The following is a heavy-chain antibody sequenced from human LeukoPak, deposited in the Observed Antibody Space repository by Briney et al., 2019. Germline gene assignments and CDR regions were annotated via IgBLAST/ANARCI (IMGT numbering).Heavy chain of an antibody. CDR3: ARESSSGGYYYFDY. J-gene: IGHJ4*02. D-gene: IGHD3-22*01. V-gene: IGHV4-59*01. CDR1: GGSISSYY. Sequence: SETLSLTCTVSGGSISSYYWSWIRQPPGKGLEWIGYIYYSGSTNYNPSLKSRVTILVDTSKNQFSLKLSSVTAADTAVYYCARESSSGGYYYFDYWGQGTLVTVSS. CDR2: IYYSGST.